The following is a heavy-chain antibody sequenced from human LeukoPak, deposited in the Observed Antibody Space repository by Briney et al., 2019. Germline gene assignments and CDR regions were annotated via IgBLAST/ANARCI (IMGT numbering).Heavy chain of an antibody. CDR3: AREYYYDSSGYHNWFDP. J-gene: IGHJ5*02. Sequence: SETLSLTCTVSGDSISSYYWSWIRQPPAKGLEWIGYIYYSGSTNYNPSLKSRVTISVDTSKNQFSLKLSSVTAADTAVYYCAREYYYDSSGYHNWFDPWGQGTLVTVSS. D-gene: IGHD3-22*01. CDR1: GDSISSYY. CDR2: IYYSGST. V-gene: IGHV4-59*01.